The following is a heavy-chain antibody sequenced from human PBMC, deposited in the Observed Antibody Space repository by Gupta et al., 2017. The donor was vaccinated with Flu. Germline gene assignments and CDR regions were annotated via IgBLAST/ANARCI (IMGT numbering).Heavy chain of an antibody. CDR2: ISSSAVT. CDR1: GFDFNSYE. CDR3: ARGHWDN. J-gene: IGHJ4*02. Sequence: SLRLSCTASGFDFNSYEMSWVRQAPGRGLEWVAFISSSAVTYYTDPVRGRFTISRDNANNLLYLQMSSLRGEDTAVYYCARGHWDNWGQGTLVTVSS. V-gene: IGHV3-48*03.